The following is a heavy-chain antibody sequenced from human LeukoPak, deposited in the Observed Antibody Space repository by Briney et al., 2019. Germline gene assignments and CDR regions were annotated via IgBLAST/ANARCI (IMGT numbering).Heavy chain of an antibody. CDR1: GYTFTSYD. CDR3: AISIAAAGTFDY. J-gene: IGHJ4*02. D-gene: IGHD6-13*01. CDR2: MNPNSGST. V-gene: IGHV1-8*01. Sequence: ASVKVSCKASGYTFTSYDINWVRQATGQGLEWMGWMNPNSGSTGYAQKFQGRVTMTRNTSISTAYMELSSLRSEDTAVYYCAISIAAAGTFDYWGQGTLVTVSS.